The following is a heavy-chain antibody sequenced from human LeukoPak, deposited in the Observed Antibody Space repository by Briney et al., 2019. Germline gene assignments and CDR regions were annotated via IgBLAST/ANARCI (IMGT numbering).Heavy chain of an antibody. Sequence: SETLSLTCAVYGGSFSGYYWSWIRQPPGKGLEWIGEINHSGSTYYNPSLKSRVTISVDTSKNQFSLKLSSVTAADTAVYYCARDYDFWSGYYPDYYMDVWGKGTTVTVSS. D-gene: IGHD3-3*01. CDR2: INHSGST. CDR1: GGSFSGYY. CDR3: ARDYDFWSGYYPDYYMDV. V-gene: IGHV4-34*01. J-gene: IGHJ6*03.